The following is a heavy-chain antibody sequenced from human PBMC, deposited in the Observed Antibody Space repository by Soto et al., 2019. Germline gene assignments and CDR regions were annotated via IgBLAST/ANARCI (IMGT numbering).Heavy chain of an antibody. CDR3: ARDGVDGGFPIDC. Sequence: QVQLVESGGGVVQPGRSLRLSCVTSGFTFKTYGFHWVRQAPGKGLEWVAVMWHDGSKTYYADSVKGRFTFSRDDSKNILYLEMNNLRVEDTAVYYCARDGVDGGFPIDCWGQGTLVTVSS. CDR2: MWHDGSKT. CDR1: GFTFKTYG. V-gene: IGHV3-33*01. J-gene: IGHJ4*02. D-gene: IGHD3-10*01.